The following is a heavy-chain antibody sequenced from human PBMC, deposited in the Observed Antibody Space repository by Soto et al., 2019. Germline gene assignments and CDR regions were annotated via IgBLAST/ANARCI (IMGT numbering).Heavy chain of an antibody. D-gene: IGHD1-7*01. CDR2: IYYSGST. J-gene: IGHJ4*02. Sequence: PSETLSLTCTVSGGSISSSSYYWGWIRQPPGKGLEWIGSIYYSGSTYYNPSLKSRVTISVDTSKNQFSLKLSSVTAADTAVYYCARGNNWNSFYWGQGTLVTVSS. CDR1: GGSISSSSYY. V-gene: IGHV4-39*01. CDR3: ARGNNWNSFY.